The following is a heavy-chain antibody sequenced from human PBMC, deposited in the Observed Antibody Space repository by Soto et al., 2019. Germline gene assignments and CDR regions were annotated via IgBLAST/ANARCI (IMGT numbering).Heavy chain of an antibody. CDR1: GFTFSSYA. V-gene: IGHV3-23*01. D-gene: IGHD5-12*01. CDR3: AKDRGYDNWPYWYFAL. J-gene: IGHJ2*01. Sequence: EVQLLESGGGLVQPGGSLRLSCAASGFTFSSYAMSWVRQAPGKGLEWVSALSGSGGSTYYADSVKGRFTISRDNSKNTLYLQMNSLRAEDTAVYYCAKDRGYDNWPYWYFALWGRGTLVTVFS. CDR2: LSGSGGST.